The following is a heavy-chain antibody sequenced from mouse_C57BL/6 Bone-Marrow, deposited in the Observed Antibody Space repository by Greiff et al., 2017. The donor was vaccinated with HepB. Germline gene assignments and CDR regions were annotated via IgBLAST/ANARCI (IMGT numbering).Heavy chain of an antibody. J-gene: IGHJ4*01. CDR3: ARWESNYEVFYAMDY. Sequence: QVQLQQPGAELVKPGASVKLSCKASGYTFTSYWMHWVKQRPGQGLEWIGMIHPNSGSTNYNEKFKSKATLTVDKSSSTAYMQLNSLTSEDSAVYYCARWESNYEVFYAMDYWGQGTSVTVSS. V-gene: IGHV1-64*01. D-gene: IGHD2-5*01. CDR1: GYTFTSYW. CDR2: IHPNSGST.